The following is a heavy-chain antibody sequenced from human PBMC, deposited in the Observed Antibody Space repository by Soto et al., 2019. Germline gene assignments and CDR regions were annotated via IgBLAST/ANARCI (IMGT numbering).Heavy chain of an antibody. Sequence: QVQLVQSGAEVKKPGSSVKVSCKASGGTFSSDAIIWVRQAPGRGLEWMGGIIPISGTTNYAPKFQGRVTITADESTSTVYMELSSLRSEDTAVYYCARDAGDMVRGVMGFFDYWGQGTLVTVSS. CDR1: GGTFSSDA. CDR2: IIPISGTT. V-gene: IGHV1-69*01. D-gene: IGHD3-10*01. J-gene: IGHJ4*02. CDR3: ARDAGDMVRGVMGFFDY.